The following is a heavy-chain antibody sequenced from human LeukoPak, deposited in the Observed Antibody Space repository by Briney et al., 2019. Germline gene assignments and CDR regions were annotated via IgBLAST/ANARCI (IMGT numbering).Heavy chain of an antibody. CDR2: ISTSGESA. Sequence: GGSLRLSCAASGFTFISYDMNWVRQAPGRGLEWVSVISTSGESAYYADSVKGRFTISRDNSKNTLYLQMNSLRAEDTAVYYCAKDRGSGYHYFDYWGQGTLVTVSS. CDR3: AKDRGSGYHYFDY. D-gene: IGHD3-22*01. V-gene: IGHV3-23*01. CDR1: GFTFISYD. J-gene: IGHJ4*02.